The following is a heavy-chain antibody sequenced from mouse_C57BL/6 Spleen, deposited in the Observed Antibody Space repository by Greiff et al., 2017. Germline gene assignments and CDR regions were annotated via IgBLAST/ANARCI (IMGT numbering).Heavy chain of an antibody. J-gene: IGHJ4*01. D-gene: IGHD1-1*01. CDR3: ARIYYYGSSYAMDY. CDR1: GYTFTDYY. CDR2: IFPGSGST. V-gene: IGHV1-75*01. Sequence: VQLQQSGPELVKPGASVKISCKASGYTFTDYYINWVKQRPGQGLEWIGWIFPGSGSTYYNEKFKGKATLTVDKSSSTAYMLLSSLTSEDSAVXFCARIYYYGSSYAMDYWGQGTSVTVAS.